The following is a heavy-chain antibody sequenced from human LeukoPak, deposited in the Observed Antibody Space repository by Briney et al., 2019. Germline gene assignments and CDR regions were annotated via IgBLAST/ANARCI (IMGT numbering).Heavy chain of an antibody. CDR2: IYESGTT. J-gene: IGHJ4*02. Sequence: PSETLSLTCAVYGESLNSYYWSWVRQPPGEGLEWIGEIYESGTTEYNPSLKSRVTISMVPSKQQFSLSLTSVTAADTAVYYCARGAWATRLGSWGLGTPVIVSS. D-gene: IGHD2-15*01. V-gene: IGHV4-34*01. CDR1: GESLNSYY. CDR3: ARGAWATRLGS.